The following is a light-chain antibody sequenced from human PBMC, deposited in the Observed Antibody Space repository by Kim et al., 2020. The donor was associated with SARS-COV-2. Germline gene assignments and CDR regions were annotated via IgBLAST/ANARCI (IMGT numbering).Light chain of an antibody. V-gene: IGLV1-47*01. CDR1: SSNIGSNY. CDR2: RNN. Sequence: ELTQPPSASGTPGQRVTISCSGSSSNIGSNYVYWYQQLPGTAPKLLIYRNNQRPSGVPDRFSGSKSGTSASLAISGLRSEDEADYYCAAWDDSLSGPGVFGGGTQLTVL. J-gene: IGLJ2*01. CDR3: AAWDDSLSGPGV.